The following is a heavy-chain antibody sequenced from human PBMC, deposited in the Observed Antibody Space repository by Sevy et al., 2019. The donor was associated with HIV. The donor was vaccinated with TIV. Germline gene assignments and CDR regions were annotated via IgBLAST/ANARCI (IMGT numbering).Heavy chain of an antibody. V-gene: IGHV3-15*07. J-gene: IGHJ4*02. CDR1: GFTFSDYW. D-gene: IGHD3-22*01. CDR2: IKTKSDGGTT. Sequence: GGSLRLSCEASGFTFSDYWMNWVRQAPGKGLEWVARIKTKSDGGTTDYAAPVKGRFTISRDDSKNTLYLQMNNLRTEDTAVYYCTTDRGAYYYDSSGYTYWGQGTLVTVSS. CDR3: TTDRGAYYYDSSGYTY.